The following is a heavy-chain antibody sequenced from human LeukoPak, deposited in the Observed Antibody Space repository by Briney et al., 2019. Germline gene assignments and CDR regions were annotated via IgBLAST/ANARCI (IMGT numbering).Heavy chain of an antibody. Sequence: GESLNISCKGSGYSFTSYWIGWVRQMPGKGLEWMGIIYPGDSDTRYSPSFQGQVTISDDKSISTAYLQWSSLKASDTAMYYCARAKETDFWSGFLDYWGQGTLVTVSS. CDR3: ARAKETDFWSGFLDY. V-gene: IGHV5-51*01. CDR2: IYPGDSDT. CDR1: GYSFTSYW. J-gene: IGHJ4*02. D-gene: IGHD3-3*01.